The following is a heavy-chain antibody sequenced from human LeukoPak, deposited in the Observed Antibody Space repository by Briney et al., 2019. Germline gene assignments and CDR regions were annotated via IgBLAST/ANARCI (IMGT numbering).Heavy chain of an antibody. CDR3: ARKLRLGGNWFDP. J-gene: IGHJ5*02. D-gene: IGHD1-26*01. CDR2: IIPISGTT. CDR1: GGTFTSYA. Sequence: SVKVSCKTSGGTFTSYAITWVRQAPGQGLEWMGKIIPISGTTNYAQKFQGRVTLTADESTSTAYMELSSLRSEDTALYYCARKLRLGGNWFDPWGQGTLVTVSS. V-gene: IGHV1-69*13.